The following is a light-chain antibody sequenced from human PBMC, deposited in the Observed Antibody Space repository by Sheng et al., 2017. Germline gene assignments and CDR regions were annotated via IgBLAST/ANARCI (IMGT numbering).Light chain of an antibody. CDR1: QSVSSTY. J-gene: IGKJ5*01. V-gene: IGKV3-20*01. CDR2: GAS. CDR3: QQYGTSPIT. Sequence: EIVLTQSPGTLSLSPGERATLSCRASQSVSSTYLAWYQQKPGQAPRLLIYGASIRTTGIPDRFSGSGSGTDFTLTISRLEPEDFAVYYCQQYGTSPITFGQGTRLEIK.